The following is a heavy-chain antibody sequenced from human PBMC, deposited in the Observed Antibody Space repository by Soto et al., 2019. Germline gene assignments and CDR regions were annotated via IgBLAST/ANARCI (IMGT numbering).Heavy chain of an antibody. V-gene: IGHV1-3*01. CDR2: INAGNGNT. CDR3: ARGVAPYYFDY. D-gene: IGHD2-15*01. J-gene: IGHJ4*02. CDR1: GYTFTSYA. Sequence: ASVKVSCKSSGYTFTSYAMHWVRQAPGQRLEWMGWINAGNGNTKYSQKFQGRVTITRDTSASTAYMELSSLRSEDTAVYYCARGVAPYYFDYWGQGTLVTVSS.